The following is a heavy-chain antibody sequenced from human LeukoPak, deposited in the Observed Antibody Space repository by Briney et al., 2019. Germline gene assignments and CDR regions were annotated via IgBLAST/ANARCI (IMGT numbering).Heavy chain of an antibody. Sequence: SVKVSCKASGGTFSSYAISWVRQAPGQGLEWMGGIIPIFGTANYAQKFQGRVTITADESTSTDYMELSSLRSEDTAVYYCARGPDGYDMTGYIYWGQGTLVTVSS. CDR3: ARGPDGYDMTGYIY. CDR1: GGTFSSYA. CDR2: IIPIFGTA. J-gene: IGHJ4*02. V-gene: IGHV1-69*13. D-gene: IGHD3-9*01.